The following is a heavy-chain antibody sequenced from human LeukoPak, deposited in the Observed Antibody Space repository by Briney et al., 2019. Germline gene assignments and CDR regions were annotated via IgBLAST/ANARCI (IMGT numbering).Heavy chain of an antibody. Sequence: EASVKVSCKVSGYTLTELSMHWVRQAPGKGLEWMGGFDPEDGETIYAQKFQGRVTMTEDTSTDTAYMELSSLRSEDTAVYYCATDQDIVVVPAATPGAFDIWGQGTMVTVSS. V-gene: IGHV1-24*01. CDR3: ATDQDIVVVPAATPGAFDI. J-gene: IGHJ3*02. CDR1: GYTLTELS. D-gene: IGHD2-2*01. CDR2: FDPEDGET.